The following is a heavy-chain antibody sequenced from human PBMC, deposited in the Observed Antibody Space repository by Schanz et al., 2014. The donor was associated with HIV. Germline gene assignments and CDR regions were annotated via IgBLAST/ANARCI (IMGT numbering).Heavy chain of an antibody. D-gene: IGHD3-22*01. Sequence: QVQLVESGGGVVQPGRSLRLSCAASGFTFSSYGMHWVRQAPGKGLEWVAVISNDGSNKYYADSVKGRFTISRDNSNNTLYLQMNSLRAEDTAVYYCARDVSHDSSGHYSDYYYGMDVWGQGTTVTVSS. CDR2: ISNDGSNK. CDR1: GFTFSSYG. CDR3: ARDVSHDSSGHYSDYYYGMDV. V-gene: IGHV3-30*03. J-gene: IGHJ6*02.